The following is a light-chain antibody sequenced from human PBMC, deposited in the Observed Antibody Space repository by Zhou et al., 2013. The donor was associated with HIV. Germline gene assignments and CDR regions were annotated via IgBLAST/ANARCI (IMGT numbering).Light chain of an antibody. J-gene: IGKJ1*01. V-gene: IGKV1-17*01. CDR2: AAS. CDR1: QNIRDD. CDR3: LQHKAYPRT. Sequence: GDRVTITCRSSQNIRDDLGWYQQRPGEAPKRLIYAASNLQGGVSSRFSGSGYGTEFTLTISSLQPEDFAIYYCLQHKAYPRTFGQGTKVEI.